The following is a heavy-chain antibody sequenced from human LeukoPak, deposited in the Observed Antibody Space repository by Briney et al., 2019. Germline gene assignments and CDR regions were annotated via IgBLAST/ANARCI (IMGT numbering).Heavy chain of an antibody. CDR3: ARGVGLTTLTPNDY. D-gene: IGHD4-11*01. Sequence: ASVKVSCKASGFSFTRQYIQWVGQAPGQGREWMGWINPNSGETNYAQKYQGRVTMTRDTSISTAYMELSRLTFDDTAVYYCARGVGLTTLTPNDYWGQGTLVTVSS. CDR2: INPNSGET. J-gene: IGHJ4*02. CDR1: GFSFTRQY. V-gene: IGHV1-2*02.